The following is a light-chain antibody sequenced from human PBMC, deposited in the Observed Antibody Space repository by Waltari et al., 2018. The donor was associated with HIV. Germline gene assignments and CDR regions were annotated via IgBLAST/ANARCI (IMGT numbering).Light chain of an antibody. V-gene: IGKV3-20*01. J-gene: IGKJ2*01. CDR2: AAS. CDR1: HSVNSNS. CDR3: QQYGSSPQT. Sequence: EVVLTQSPDTLSLSPGEGAVRYCRASHSVNSNSLAWYQQKPGQAPRLLIFAASSRATGIPDRFSGSGSGTDFTLAISGLKPEDFATYYCQQYGSSPQTFGQGTKLEIK.